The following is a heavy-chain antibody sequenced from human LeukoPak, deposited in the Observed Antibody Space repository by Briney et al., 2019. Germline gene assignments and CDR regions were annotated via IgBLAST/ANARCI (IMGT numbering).Heavy chain of an antibody. D-gene: IGHD1-26*01. Sequence: GGSLRLSCAASGFTFSSYSMNWVRQAPGKGLEWVSHTTASGTAMFYADSVKGRFTISRDNAKNSLYLQMNSLRDEDTAVYYCASSGSYRFDYWGQGTLVTVSS. CDR1: GFTFSSYS. CDR3: ASSGSYRFDY. CDR2: TTASGTAM. V-gene: IGHV3-48*02. J-gene: IGHJ4*02.